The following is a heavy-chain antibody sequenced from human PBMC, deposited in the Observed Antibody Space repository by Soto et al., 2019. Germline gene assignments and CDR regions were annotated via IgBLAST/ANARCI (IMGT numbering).Heavy chain of an antibody. J-gene: IGHJ4*02. Sequence: EVQLLESGGGLVQPGGSLRLSCAASGFTFSRFAMSWVRQAPGKGLEWISAISGSGDNTYYADSVKGRFAISRDNPGNTLYLQMNSLRADDTALYYCAKDYGLGGGSCFPYWGQGTLVTVSA. D-gene: IGHD2-15*01. CDR3: AKDYGLGGGSCFPY. CDR2: ISGSGDNT. V-gene: IGHV3-23*01. CDR1: GFTFSRFA.